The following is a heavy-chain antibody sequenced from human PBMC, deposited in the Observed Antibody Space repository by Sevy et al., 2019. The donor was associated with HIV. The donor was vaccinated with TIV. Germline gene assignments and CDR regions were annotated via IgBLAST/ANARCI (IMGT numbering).Heavy chain of an antibody. J-gene: IGHJ4*02. Sequence: GGSLRLSCAASGFTFRNAWMSWVRQAPGKGLEWVGRIKSKTDGGTTDYAAPVKGRFTISRDDSKNTLYLQMNSLKTEDTAVYYCTTSGEPYYDFWSGYGVHWGQGTLVTVSS. D-gene: IGHD3-3*01. CDR2: IKSKTDGGTT. CDR3: TTSGEPYYDFWSGYGVH. V-gene: IGHV3-15*01. CDR1: GFTFRNAW.